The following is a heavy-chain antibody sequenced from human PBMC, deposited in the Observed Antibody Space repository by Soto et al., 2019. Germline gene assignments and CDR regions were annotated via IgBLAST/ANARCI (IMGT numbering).Heavy chain of an antibody. V-gene: IGHV2-5*02. CDR3: SRRLAHSDY. CDR2: IYWDDDK. J-gene: IGHJ4*02. Sequence: QITLKESGPTLVKPTQTLTLTCTFSGFSLSTSGVGVGFIRQPPGKALEWLAFIYWDDDKRYNPSLNCRLTLTKYTYKTQVVLTITNMYSVEKAPSYCSRRLAHSDYWGQGTLVTVSS. CDR1: GFSLSTSGVG.